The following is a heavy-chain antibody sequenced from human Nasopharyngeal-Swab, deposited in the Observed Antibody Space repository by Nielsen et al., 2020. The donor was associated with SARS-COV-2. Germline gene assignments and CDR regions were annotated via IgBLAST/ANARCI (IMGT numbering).Heavy chain of an antibody. CDR2: TYYRSKWYN. J-gene: IGHJ6*03. CDR1: GDSLSSSSAS. V-gene: IGHV6-1*01. D-gene: IGHD4-17*01. CDR3: ARARGAYGDYYYYYYADV. Sequence: QTLSLTCAIPGDSLSSSSASWNSTRQSPSRGLEWLVRTYYRSKWYNDYAVSVKSRITINPDTSKNQFSLHLNSVTPEDTAVYYCARARGAYGDYYYYYYADVWGKGTTVTVSS.